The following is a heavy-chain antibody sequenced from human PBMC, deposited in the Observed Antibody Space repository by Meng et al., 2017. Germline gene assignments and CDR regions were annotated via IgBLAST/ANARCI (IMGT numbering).Heavy chain of an antibody. CDR1: GYTFNNYA. J-gene: IGHJ4*02. Sequence: QVQLVQSGAEVKEPLGASVKISCKASGYTFNNYAMHWVRQAPGQRLEWMGWINAGNGDTKFSQKFQGRVSISRDTSASTAYMEPRSLRFEDTAVYYCATTLNYDFWSGFYYWGQGTLVTVS. D-gene: IGHD3-3*01. CDR3: ATTLNYDFWSGFYY. V-gene: IGHV1-3*01. CDR2: INAGNGDT.